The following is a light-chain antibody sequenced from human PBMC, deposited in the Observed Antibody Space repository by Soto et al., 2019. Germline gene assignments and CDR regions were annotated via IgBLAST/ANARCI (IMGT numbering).Light chain of an antibody. J-gene: IGKJ1*01. V-gene: IGKV2-30*02. CDR1: QSLVHNDGDTY. CDR3: MQGTHWPWT. Sequence: DVVMTQSPLALPVTLGQPASISCRSAQSLVHNDGDTYLSWFQQRPGRSPRRLIYKVSKRDSGVQGRFSGSGSGTDFILKISRVEAEDFGLYYCMQGTHWPWTFGQGTKVEIK. CDR2: KVS.